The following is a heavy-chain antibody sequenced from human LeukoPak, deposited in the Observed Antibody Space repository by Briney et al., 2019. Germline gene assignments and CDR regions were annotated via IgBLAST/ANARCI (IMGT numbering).Heavy chain of an antibody. D-gene: IGHD3-10*01. Sequence: ASVKVSRKASGYTFTSYGISWVRQAPGQGLEWMGWIRAYNGNTNYAQKLQGRVTMVTDTSTSTAYMELRSLRSDDTAVYYCARITMVRGVIITSPYFDYWGQGTLVTVSS. CDR3: ARITMVRGVIITSPYFDY. CDR1: GYTFTSYG. J-gene: IGHJ4*02. CDR2: IRAYNGNT. V-gene: IGHV1-18*01.